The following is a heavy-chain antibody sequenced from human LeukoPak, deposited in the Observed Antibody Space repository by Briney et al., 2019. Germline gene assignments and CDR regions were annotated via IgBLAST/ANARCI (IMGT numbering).Heavy chain of an antibody. J-gene: IGHJ6*03. Sequence: GRSLRLSCAASGFTFSSYAMHWGRQAPGKGLEWVAVISYDGSDKYYADSVKGRFTISRDNSENTLYLQMNSLRADDTAVYYCAKGRSGLSTYYYYYMDVWGKGTTVTISS. CDR1: GFTFSSYA. D-gene: IGHD6-19*01. V-gene: IGHV3-30*04. CDR2: ISYDGSDK. CDR3: AKGRSGLSTYYYYYMDV.